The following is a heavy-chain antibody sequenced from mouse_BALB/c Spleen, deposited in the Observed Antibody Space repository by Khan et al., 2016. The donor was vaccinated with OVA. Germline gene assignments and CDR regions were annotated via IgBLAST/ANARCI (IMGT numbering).Heavy chain of an antibody. J-gene: IGHJ2*01. CDR3: ARSVTITTVVATDFDY. CDR1: GYSITSDYA. V-gene: IGHV3-2*02. Sequence: EVQLQESGPGLVKPSQSLSLTCTVTGYSITSDYAWNWIRQFPGNKLEWMGYISYSGRTSYNPSLKSRISITRATSKNQFFLQLNSVTTADTATYYCARSVTITTVVATDFDYWGQGTTLTVSS. CDR2: ISYSGRT. D-gene: IGHD1-1*01.